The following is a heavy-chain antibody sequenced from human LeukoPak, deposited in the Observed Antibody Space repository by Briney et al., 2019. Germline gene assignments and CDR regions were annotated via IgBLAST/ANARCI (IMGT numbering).Heavy chain of an antibody. CDR1: GYTFTSYG. V-gene: IGHV1-69*06. J-gene: IGHJ3*02. D-gene: IGHD3-16*01. CDR3: ARVQGGGLGVLGAFDI. Sequence: GASVKVSCKASGYTFTSYGISWVRQAPGQGLEWMGGIIPIFGTANYAQKFQGRVTITADKSTSTAYMELSSLRSEDTAVYYCARVQGGGLGVLGAFDIWGQGTMVTVSS. CDR2: IIPIFGTA.